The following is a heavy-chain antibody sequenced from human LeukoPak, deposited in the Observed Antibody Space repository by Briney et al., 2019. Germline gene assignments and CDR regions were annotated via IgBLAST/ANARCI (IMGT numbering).Heavy chain of an antibody. D-gene: IGHD3-10*01. J-gene: IGHJ5*02. CDR1: GGSISSHY. CDR2: IYYSGST. Sequence: SETLSLTCTVSGGSISSHYWSWIRQLPGKGLEWIGYIYYSGSTNYNPSLKSRVTISVDTSKNQFSLKLSSVTAADTAVYYCAKCYGSGSYRGDWFDPWGQGTLVTVSS. V-gene: IGHV4-59*11. CDR3: AKCYGSGSYRGDWFDP.